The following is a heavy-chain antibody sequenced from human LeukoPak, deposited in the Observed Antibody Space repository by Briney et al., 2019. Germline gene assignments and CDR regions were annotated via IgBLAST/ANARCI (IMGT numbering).Heavy chain of an antibody. J-gene: IGHJ3*02. V-gene: IGHV1-46*01. CDR1: GYTFTGYY. Sequence: ASVKVSCKASGYTFTGYYMHWVRQAPGQGLEWMGIINPSGGSTSYAQKFQGRVTMTRDTSTSTVYMELSSLRSEDTAVYYCARDSLSHWAFGIWGQGTMVTVSS. CDR3: ARDSLSHWAFGI. CDR2: INPSGGST.